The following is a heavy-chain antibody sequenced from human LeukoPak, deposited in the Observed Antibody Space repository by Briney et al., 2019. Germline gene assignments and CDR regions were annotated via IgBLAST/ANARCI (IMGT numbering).Heavy chain of an antibody. CDR2: ISAYNGNT. CDR1: GYTFTSYY. V-gene: IGHV1-18*04. Sequence: ASVKVSCKASGYTFTSYYIHWVRQAPGQGLEWMGWISAYNGNTNYAQKLQGRVTMTTDTSTSTAYMELRSLRSDDTAVYYCARDYDILTGYDFDYWGQGTLVTVSS. J-gene: IGHJ4*02. D-gene: IGHD3-9*01. CDR3: ARDYDILTGYDFDY.